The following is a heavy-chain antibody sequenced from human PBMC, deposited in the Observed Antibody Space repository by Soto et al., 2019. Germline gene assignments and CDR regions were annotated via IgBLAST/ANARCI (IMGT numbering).Heavy chain of an antibody. V-gene: IGHV3-13*04. Sequence: GGSLRLSCAASGFTFSSYDMHWVRQATGRGLEWVSAIGTAGDTYYPGSVKGRFTISRENAKNSLYPQMNSLRAGDTAVYYCARGFANYGMDVWGQGTTVTVSS. J-gene: IGHJ6*02. CDR1: GFTFSSYD. CDR2: IGTAGDT. CDR3: ARGFANYGMDV.